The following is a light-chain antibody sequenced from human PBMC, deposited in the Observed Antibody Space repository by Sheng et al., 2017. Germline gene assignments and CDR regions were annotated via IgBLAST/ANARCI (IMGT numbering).Light chain of an antibody. CDR2: DVN. CDR1: SSVIGVYNY. V-gene: IGLV2-14*01. J-gene: IGLJ1*01. Sequence: QSALTQAASVSGSPGQSITISCTGTSSVIGVYNYVSWYQQHPGRAPKLLIYDVNKRPSGVSDRFSGSKSGNTASLTISGLQAEDEADYFCCSFTVTSTYVFGTGTTVTVL. CDR3: CSFTVTSTYV.